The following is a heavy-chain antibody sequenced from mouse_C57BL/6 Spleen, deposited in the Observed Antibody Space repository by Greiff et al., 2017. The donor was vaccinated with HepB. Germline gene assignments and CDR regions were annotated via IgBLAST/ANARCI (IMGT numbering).Heavy chain of an antibody. CDR1: GYTFTSYW. CDR2: INPSNGGT. Sequence: QVQLQQPGTELVKPGASVKLSCKASGYTFTSYWMHWVKQRPGQGLEWIGNINPSNGGTNYNEKFKSKATLTVDKSSSTAYMQLSSLTSEDSAVYYCARDGLVDGYYLYAMDYWGQGTSVTVSS. J-gene: IGHJ4*01. V-gene: IGHV1-53*01. D-gene: IGHD2-3*01. CDR3: ARDGLVDGYYLYAMDY.